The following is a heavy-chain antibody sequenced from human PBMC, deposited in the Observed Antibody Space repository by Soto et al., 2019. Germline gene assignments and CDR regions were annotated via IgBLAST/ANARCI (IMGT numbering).Heavy chain of an antibody. J-gene: IGHJ4*02. CDR3: ARGRGWRDY. CDR1: GYTFTNYD. CDR2: MDPKSGNT. D-gene: IGHD2-15*01. Sequence: QVQLVQSGAEVKKPGASVKVSCKASGYTFTNYDINWVRQAPGQGLEWMGWMDPKSGNTDYAQKFQGRVTITRNPSISTAYLEVSRLSSEDTALYFCARGRGWRDYWGQGTLVTVSS. V-gene: IGHV1-8*01.